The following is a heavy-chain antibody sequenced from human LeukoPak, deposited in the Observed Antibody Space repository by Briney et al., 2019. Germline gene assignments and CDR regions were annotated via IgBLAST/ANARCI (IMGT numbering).Heavy chain of an antibody. CDR1: GFTFSSYA. J-gene: IGHJ3*02. Sequence: GGSLRLSCAASGFTFSSYAMSWVRQAPGKGLEWVSAISGSGGSTYYADSVKGRFTISRDNSKNTLYLQMNSLRAEDTAVYYCAKDDYYDSSGPFDAFDIWGQGTMVTVSS. CDR3: AKDDYYDSSGPFDAFDI. D-gene: IGHD3-22*01. V-gene: IGHV3-23*01. CDR2: ISGSGGST.